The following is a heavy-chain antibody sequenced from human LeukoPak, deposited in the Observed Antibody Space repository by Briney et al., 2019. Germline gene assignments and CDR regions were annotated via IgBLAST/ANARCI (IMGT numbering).Heavy chain of an antibody. CDR1: GFTFSNYW. CDR2: IKQDGSEE. Sequence: GGSLRLSCAASGFTFSNYWMTWVRQAPGNGLEWVATIKQDGSEEYYVNSVEGRFTISRDNTKDSLYLQMNSLRADDTAVYYCASLWDDGYWGQGTLVTVSS. J-gene: IGHJ4*02. D-gene: IGHD1-1*01. V-gene: IGHV3-7*01. CDR3: ASLWDDGY.